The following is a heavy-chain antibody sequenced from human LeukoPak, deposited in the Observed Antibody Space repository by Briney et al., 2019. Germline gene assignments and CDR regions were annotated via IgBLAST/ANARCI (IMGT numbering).Heavy chain of an antibody. Sequence: ASVKVSCKASGYTFTSYGISWVRQAPGQGPEWMGWISAYSTYNGNTNYAQKFQGRVTMTTDTSTSTAYMELRSLRSDDTAVYYCASDSDMVRGVIISPHWYFDLWGRGTLVTVSS. CDR1: GYTFTSYG. CDR3: ASDSDMVRGVIISPHWYFDL. D-gene: IGHD3-10*01. J-gene: IGHJ2*01. CDR2: ISAYSTYNGNT. V-gene: IGHV1-18*01.